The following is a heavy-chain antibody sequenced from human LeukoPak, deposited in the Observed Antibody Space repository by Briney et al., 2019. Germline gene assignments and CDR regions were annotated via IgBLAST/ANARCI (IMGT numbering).Heavy chain of an antibody. Sequence: SETLSLTCTVSGGSISSRSYYWGWIRQPPGKGLEWIGYIYYSGSTNYNPSLKSRVTISVDTSKNQFSLKLSSVTAADTAVYYCARGRGYCSGGSCPYYFDYWGQGTLVTVSS. CDR2: IYYSGST. CDR1: GGSISSRSYY. CDR3: ARGRGYCSGGSCPYYFDY. D-gene: IGHD2-15*01. J-gene: IGHJ4*02. V-gene: IGHV4-61*05.